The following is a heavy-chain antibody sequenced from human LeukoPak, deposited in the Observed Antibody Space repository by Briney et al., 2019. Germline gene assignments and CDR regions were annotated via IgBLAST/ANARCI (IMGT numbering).Heavy chain of an antibody. J-gene: IGHJ3*02. Sequence: PGGSLRLSCAASGFTFDDYAMHWVRQAPGKGLEWVSGISWDSGSVDYADSVKGRFTISRDNAKNSLYLQMNSLRAEDTAFYYCAGVSHYSAGAFDIWGQGTMVTVSS. CDR3: AGVSHYSAGAFDI. V-gene: IGHV3-9*01. CDR1: GFTFDDYA. D-gene: IGHD3-10*01. CDR2: ISWDSGSV.